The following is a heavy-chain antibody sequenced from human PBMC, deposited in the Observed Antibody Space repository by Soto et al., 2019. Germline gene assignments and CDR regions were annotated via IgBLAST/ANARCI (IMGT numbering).Heavy chain of an antibody. V-gene: IGHV4-34*01. CDR2: INHSGST. Sequence: PSETLSLTCAVYGGSFSGYYWSWIRQPPGKGLEWIGEINHSGSTNYNPSLKSRVTISVDTSKNQFSLKLSSVTAADTAVYYCARVKRRTEWNYYYYYGMDVWGQGTTVTGSS. D-gene: IGHD3-3*01. CDR3: ARVKRRTEWNYYYYYGMDV. J-gene: IGHJ6*02. CDR1: GGSFSGYY.